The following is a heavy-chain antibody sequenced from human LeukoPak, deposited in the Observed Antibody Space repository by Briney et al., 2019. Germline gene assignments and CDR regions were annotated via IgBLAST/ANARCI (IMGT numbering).Heavy chain of an antibody. CDR2: GCDGGTT. CDR3: ARHFHETRRDEQPFDY. CDR1: GGSISSCSYY. V-gene: IGHV4-39*01. J-gene: IGHJ4*02. D-gene: IGHD6-13*01. Sequence: SETLSLTCSVSGGSISSCSYYWSWIRQPPGKGLVWIGSGCDGGTTYYNPSLKSRVTISVDTSKNHFSLRLTSVTAADTAIYYCARHFHETRRDEQPFDYWGQGTLVTVSS.